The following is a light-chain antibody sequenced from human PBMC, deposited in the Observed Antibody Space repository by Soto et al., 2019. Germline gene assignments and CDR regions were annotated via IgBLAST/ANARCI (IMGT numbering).Light chain of an antibody. CDR2: ENA. V-gene: IGLV1-51*02. Sequence: QSVLTQPPLVSAAPGQKVTISCSGSNSNIGNSYVYWYQQFPGAAPKLLMYENAKRASGIPDRFSGSKSGAAATLAITGIQTGDEADYYCGTWDSGLSGFVFGTGTKLTVL. CDR1: NSNIGNSY. J-gene: IGLJ1*01. CDR3: GTWDSGLSGFV.